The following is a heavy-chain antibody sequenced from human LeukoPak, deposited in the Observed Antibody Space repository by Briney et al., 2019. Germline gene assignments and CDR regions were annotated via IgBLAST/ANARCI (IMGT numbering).Heavy chain of an antibody. CDR2: IYYSGST. Sequence: PSETLSLTCTVSGGSISSSSFYWGWIRQPPGKGLEWIGSIYYSGSTFYNPSLKSRVTISVDTSKNQFSLKLSSVTAADTAVYYCARPLYSGSFRGAFDIWGQGTMVTVSS. J-gene: IGHJ3*02. CDR1: GGSISSSSFY. D-gene: IGHD1-26*01. CDR3: ARPLYSGSFRGAFDI. V-gene: IGHV4-39*01.